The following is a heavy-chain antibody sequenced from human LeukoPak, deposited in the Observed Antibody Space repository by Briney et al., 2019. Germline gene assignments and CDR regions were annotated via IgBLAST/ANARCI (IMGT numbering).Heavy chain of an antibody. V-gene: IGHV3-33*01. Sequence: GGSLRLSCAASGFTFSSYGMHWVRQAPGKGLEWVAVIWYDGSNKYYADSVKGRFTISRDNSKNTLYLQMNSLRAEDTAVYYCARGPKNDILTGYYLPPWFDPWGQGTLVTVSS. J-gene: IGHJ5*02. CDR1: GFTFSSYG. CDR3: ARGPKNDILTGYYLPPWFDP. CDR2: IWYDGSNK. D-gene: IGHD3-9*01.